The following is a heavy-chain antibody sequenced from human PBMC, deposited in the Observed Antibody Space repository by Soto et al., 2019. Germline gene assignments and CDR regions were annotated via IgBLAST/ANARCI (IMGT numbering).Heavy chain of an antibody. D-gene: IGHD3-10*01. J-gene: IGHJ4*02. CDR1: GFICSSYD. Sequence: EVQMLESGGGLAQPGGSLRLSCAVSGFICSSYDMSWVRQAPGKGLEWVSTILVGGSPHYEDSVKGRFTISRDTSKNTVYLQMNSLRAEDTAVYYCARARYYYGSGIPPQPFDYWGQGTLVTVSS. CDR2: ILVGGSP. CDR3: ARARYYYGSGIPPQPFDY. V-gene: IGHV3-23*01.